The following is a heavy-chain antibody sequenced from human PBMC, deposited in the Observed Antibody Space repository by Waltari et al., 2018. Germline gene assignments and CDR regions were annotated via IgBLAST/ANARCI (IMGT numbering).Heavy chain of an antibody. CDR1: GGPFSGYY. J-gene: IGHJ4*02. V-gene: IGHV4-34*01. CDR3: ARVPGYFDY. CDR2: INHSGST. Sequence: QVQLQQWGAGLLKPSATLSPTCAVYGGPFSGYYCRGIRQPPGKGLEWIGEINHSGSTNYNPSLKSRVTISVDTSKNQFSLKLSSVTAADTAVYYCARVPGYFDYWGQGTLVTVSS.